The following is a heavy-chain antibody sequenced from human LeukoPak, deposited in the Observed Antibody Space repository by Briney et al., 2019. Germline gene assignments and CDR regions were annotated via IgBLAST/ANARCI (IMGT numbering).Heavy chain of an antibody. CDR1: GFTFSSYG. CDR3: ARLFTGYCSGGSCYVPYYYYYMDV. Sequence: GGSLRLSCAASGFTFSSYGMHWVRQAPGKGLEWVAVISYDGSNKYYADSVKGRFTICRDNAKNSLYLQMNSLRAEDTAVYYCARLFTGYCSGGSCYVPYYYYYMDVWGKGTTVTVSS. D-gene: IGHD2-15*01. J-gene: IGHJ6*03. CDR2: ISYDGSNK. V-gene: IGHV3-30*03.